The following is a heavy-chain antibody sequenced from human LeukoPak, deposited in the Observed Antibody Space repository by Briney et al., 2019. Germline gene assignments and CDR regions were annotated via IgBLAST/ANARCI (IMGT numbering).Heavy chain of an antibody. Sequence: ASVKVSCKTSGYTFTGYYMHWVRQAPGQGLGWMGWINPNSGGTNYAQKFQGRVTMTRDTSISTAYMELSRLRSDDTAVYYCATIVVVPAAMYYWGQGTLVTVSS. CDR1: GYTFTGYY. V-gene: IGHV1-2*02. CDR2: INPNSGGT. CDR3: ATIVVVPAAMYY. D-gene: IGHD2-2*01. J-gene: IGHJ4*02.